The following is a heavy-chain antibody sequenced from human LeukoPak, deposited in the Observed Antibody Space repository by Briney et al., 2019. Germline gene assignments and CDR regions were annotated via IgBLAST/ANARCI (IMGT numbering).Heavy chain of an antibody. J-gene: IGHJ3*02. CDR1: GGSINNNIHY. V-gene: IGHV4-39*07. CDR2: IFYGGQT. D-gene: IGHD6-13*01. Sequence: SETLSLTCTVSGGSINNNIHYWGWIRQPPGKGLEWIGTIFYGGQTYYNPSLKSRVTISVDTSKNQFSLKLRSVTAADTAVYYCARDREQQLVRFYNAFDIWGQGTMATVSS. CDR3: ARDREQQLVRFYNAFDI.